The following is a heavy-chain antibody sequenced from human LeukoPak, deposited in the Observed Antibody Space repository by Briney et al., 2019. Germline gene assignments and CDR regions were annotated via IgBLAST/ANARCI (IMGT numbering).Heavy chain of an antibody. V-gene: IGHV4-59*08. Sequence: PSETLSLTCTVAGVSISSYYWSWIRQPPGKGREWIGYIYYGGSTNYNPSLKSRVTLSADTPTNPSSLKLSSVPAAHTAVYYCARISGQWLPHHFDYTGPGTLVTASS. J-gene: IGHJ4*02. D-gene: IGHD5-12*01. CDR2: IYYGGST. CDR3: ARISGQWLPHHFDY. CDR1: GVSISSYY.